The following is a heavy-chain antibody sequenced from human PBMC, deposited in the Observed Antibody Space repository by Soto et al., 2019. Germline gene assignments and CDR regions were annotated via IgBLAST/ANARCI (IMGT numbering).Heavy chain of an antibody. J-gene: IGHJ4*02. CDR1: GFTFSDYY. D-gene: IGHD3-9*01. V-gene: IGHV3-11*01. CDR3: ARDYICRNPFAH. CDR2: TSTSGTTI. Sequence: QVHLVEVGGTLVRPGGSLRLSCEASGFTFSDYYMNWIRQAPGKGLEWVSYTSTSGTTIYYADSVKGRCTMSMDNAKNSVFLQMNSLSAEDTVLYYCARDYICRNPFAHWGQGTLVTVSS.